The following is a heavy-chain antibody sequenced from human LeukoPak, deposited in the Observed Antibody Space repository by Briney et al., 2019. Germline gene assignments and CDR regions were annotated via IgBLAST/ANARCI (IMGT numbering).Heavy chain of an antibody. V-gene: IGHV3-7*01. Sequence: GGSLRLSCTASGFTFSSYWMNWVRQAPGTGLEWVANIKQDGSEKYYEDSVKGRFTISRDNTKNSLFLQMNSLRAEDTAVYYCASIVEGFGELLFDYWGQGTLVTVSS. J-gene: IGHJ4*02. CDR3: ASIVEGFGELLFDY. CDR2: IKQDGSEK. D-gene: IGHD3-10*01. CDR1: GFTFSSYW.